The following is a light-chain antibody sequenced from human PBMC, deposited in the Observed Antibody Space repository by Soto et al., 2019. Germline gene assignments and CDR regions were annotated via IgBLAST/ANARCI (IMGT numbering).Light chain of an antibody. CDR2: DAS. CDR3: QQRSTWPYT. V-gene: IGKV3-11*01. J-gene: IGKJ2*01. CDR1: QSVSSN. Sequence: EIVLTQSPATLSLSPGERASLSCRASQSVSSNLAWYQQKPGQAPTLLISDASKRPTGIPARFTGSGSGTDFTLTVSSLEPEDFAVYYCQQRSTWPYTFGQGTKLEIK.